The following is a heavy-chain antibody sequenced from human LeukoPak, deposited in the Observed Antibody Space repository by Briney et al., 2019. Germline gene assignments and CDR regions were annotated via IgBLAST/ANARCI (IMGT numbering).Heavy chain of an antibody. CDR3: ASYPMVRGVIMSTTDAFDI. D-gene: IGHD3-10*01. Sequence: SETLSLTCAVSGGSISSGGYYWSWIRQHPGKGLEWIGYIYYSGSTYYNPSLKSRVTISVDTSKNQFSLKLSSVTAADTAVYYCASYPMVRGVIMSTTDAFDIWGQGTMVTVSS. CDR1: GGSISSGGYY. CDR2: IYYSGST. J-gene: IGHJ3*02. V-gene: IGHV4-31*11.